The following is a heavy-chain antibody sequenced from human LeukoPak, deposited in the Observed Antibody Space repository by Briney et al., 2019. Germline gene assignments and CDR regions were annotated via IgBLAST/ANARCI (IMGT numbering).Heavy chain of an antibody. D-gene: IGHD3-10*01. J-gene: IGHJ6*03. CDR2: INWNGGST. CDR1: GFTFDDYA. Sequence: PGGSLRLSCAASGFTFDDYAMHWVRQAPGKGLEWVSGINWNGGSTGYADSVKGRFTISRDNAKNSLYLQMNSLRAEDTALYYCARGRMVRGVIHYYYYMDVWGKGTTVTVSS. V-gene: IGHV3-20*04. CDR3: ARGRMVRGVIHYYYYMDV.